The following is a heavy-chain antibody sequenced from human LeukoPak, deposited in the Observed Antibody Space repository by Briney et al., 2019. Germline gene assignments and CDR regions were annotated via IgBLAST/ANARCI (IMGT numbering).Heavy chain of an antibody. V-gene: IGHV1-18*01. D-gene: IGHD2-21*02. CDR1: GYTFTSYG. J-gene: IGHJ5*02. CDR3: ARLNIVVVTAIFNNWFDP. Sequence: ASVKVSCKASGYTFTSYGISWVRQAPGQGLEWMGWISAYNGNTNYAQKLQGRVTMTTDTSTSTAYMELRSLRSDDTAVYYCARLNIVVVTAIFNNWFDPWGQGTLVTVPS. CDR2: ISAYNGNT.